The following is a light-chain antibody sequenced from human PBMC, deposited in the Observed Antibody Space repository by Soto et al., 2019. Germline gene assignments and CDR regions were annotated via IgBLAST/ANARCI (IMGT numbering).Light chain of an antibody. V-gene: IGKV3-15*01. CDR2: GAS. J-gene: IGKJ1*01. CDR1: QSVSSN. CDR3: QQYNNWPRT. Sequence: EIVMTQSPVTLSVSPGERATLSCRASQSVSSNFAWFQQKPGQAPSLLIYGASTRAIGTPAKFSGSGSGTEFTLTIGGLQSEGFAVYYCQQYNNWPRTFGQGTKVEIK.